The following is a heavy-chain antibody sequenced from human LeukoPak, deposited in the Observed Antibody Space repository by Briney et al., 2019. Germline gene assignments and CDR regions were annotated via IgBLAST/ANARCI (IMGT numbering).Heavy chain of an antibody. V-gene: IGHV3-53*01. CDR3: ARSGVGWFDH. CDR1: GFTVSSNF. Sequence: PGGSLRLSCAASGFTVSSNFMSWVRQAPGKGLEWVSVMYAGGNTYYADSVKGRFTIPRDNSKNTLYLQMNTLRVEDTAVYYCARSGVGWFDHWGQGTLVTVSS. D-gene: IGHD3-10*01. J-gene: IGHJ5*02. CDR2: MYAGGNT.